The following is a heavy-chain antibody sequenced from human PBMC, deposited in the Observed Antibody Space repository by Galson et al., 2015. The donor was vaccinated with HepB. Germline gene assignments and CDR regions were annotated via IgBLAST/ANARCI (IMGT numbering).Heavy chain of an antibody. D-gene: IGHD4-17*01. CDR2: ISAYNGNT. V-gene: IGHV1-18*01. J-gene: IGHJ3*02. Sequence: SVKVSCKASGYTFTSYGISWVRQAPGQGLEWMGWISAYNGNTNYAQKLQGRVTMTTDTSTSTAYMELRSLRSDDTAVYYCARDLFVWYTVTTRGSDAFDIWGQGTMVTVSS. CDR3: ARDLFVWYTVTTRGSDAFDI. CDR1: GYTFTSYG.